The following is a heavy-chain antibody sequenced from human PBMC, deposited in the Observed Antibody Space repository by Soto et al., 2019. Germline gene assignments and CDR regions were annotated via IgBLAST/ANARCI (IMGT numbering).Heavy chain of an antibody. CDR2: IYSSGST. J-gene: IGHJ5*02. V-gene: IGHV4-61*01. CDR3: AGYYYGSGSNNWFDP. CDR1: GGSVSSGSYS. Sequence: SETLSLTCTVSGGSVSSGSYSWSWIRQPPGKGLEWIGYIYSSGSTNYNPSLKSRVTISVDTSKNQFSLKLSSVTAADTAVYYCAGYYYGSGSNNWFDPWGQGTLVTVSS. D-gene: IGHD3-10*01.